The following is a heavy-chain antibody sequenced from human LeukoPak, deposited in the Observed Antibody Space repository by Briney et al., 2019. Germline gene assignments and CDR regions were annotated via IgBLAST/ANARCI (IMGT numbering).Heavy chain of an antibody. CDR1: GDSISSYF. J-gene: IGHJ4*02. D-gene: IGHD3-10*01. CDR2: IYFSGST. Sequence: SETLSLTCTVSGDSISSYFWNWIRQPPGKELEWIGYIYFSGSTNYNPSLESRVTISVDTSKNQFSLKLNSVTPEDTAVYYCAREDYYGSGSYYKFPPYGLDYWGQGTLVTVSS. CDR3: AREDYYGSGSYYKFPPYGLDY. V-gene: IGHV4-59*12.